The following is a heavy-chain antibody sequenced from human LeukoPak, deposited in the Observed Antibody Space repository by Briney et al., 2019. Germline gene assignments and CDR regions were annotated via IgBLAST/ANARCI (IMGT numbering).Heavy chain of an antibody. CDR1: GFTFSSCS. CDR2: MSYDGSNK. J-gene: IGHJ4*02. CDR3: AKKAPGGIAEPGDY. V-gene: IGHV3-30*18. Sequence: GGSLRLSCAASGFTFSSCSMNWVRQAPGKGLEWVAVMSYDGSNKYYADSVKGRFTISRDNSKNTLYLQMNSLRAEDTAVYYCAKKAPGGIAEPGDYWGQGTLVTVSS. D-gene: IGHD6-13*01.